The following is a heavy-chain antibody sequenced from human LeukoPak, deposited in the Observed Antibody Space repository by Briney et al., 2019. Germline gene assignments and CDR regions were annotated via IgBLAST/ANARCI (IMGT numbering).Heavy chain of an antibody. CDR1: GFTFSSYA. J-gene: IGHJ4*02. CDR2: ISSNGGST. V-gene: IGHV3-64*01. D-gene: IGHD6-6*01. Sequence: GGSLRLSCAASGFTFSSYAMHWVRQAPGKGLEYVSAISSNGGSTYYANSVKGRFTISRDNSKNTLYLQMGSLRAEDMAVYYCAGDGIAARPFEYWGQGTLVTVSS. CDR3: AGDGIAARPFEY.